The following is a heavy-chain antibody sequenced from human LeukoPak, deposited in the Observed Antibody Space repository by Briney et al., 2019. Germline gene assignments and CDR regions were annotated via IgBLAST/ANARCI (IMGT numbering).Heavy chain of an antibody. CDR1: GGSISSSSYY. CDR2: IYYSGST. CDR3: ARYSSSSLAGFFY. D-gene: IGHD6-6*01. J-gene: IGHJ4*02. V-gene: IGHV4-39*07. Sequence: SETLSLTCTVSGGSISSSSYYWGWIRQPPGKGLEWIGSIYYSGSTYYNPSLKSRVTISVDTSKNQFSLKLSSVTAADTAVYYCARYSSSSLAGFFYWGQGTLVTVSS.